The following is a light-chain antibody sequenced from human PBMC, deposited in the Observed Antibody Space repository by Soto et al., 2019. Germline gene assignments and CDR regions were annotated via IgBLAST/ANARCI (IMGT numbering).Light chain of an antibody. Sequence: EIVMTQSPATLSVSPGERATLSCRASQSVSSKLAWYQQKPGQAPRLLIYDASSRATGIPDRFSGSGSGTDFTLTISRLEPEDFAVYYCHQYGSSSWTFGQGTKVDIK. CDR3: HQYGSSSWT. CDR1: QSVSSK. V-gene: IGKV3-20*01. J-gene: IGKJ1*01. CDR2: DAS.